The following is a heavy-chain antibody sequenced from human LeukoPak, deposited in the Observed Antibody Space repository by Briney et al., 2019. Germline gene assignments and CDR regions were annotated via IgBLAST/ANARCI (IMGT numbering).Heavy chain of an antibody. V-gene: IGHV4-30-4*01. CDR1: GGSISSDDYC. CDR2: ITYSGST. CDR3: ARGGVGGYDYYDS. D-gene: IGHD5-12*01. Sequence: KPSQTLSLTCTVSGGSISSDDYCWSWIRQPPGKGLEWIGHITYSGSTDYSPSLRSRVTMSVDTSKNQFSLKLNSVTAAETAMYFCARGGVGGYDYYDSWGRGTLVAVSS. J-gene: IGHJ4*02.